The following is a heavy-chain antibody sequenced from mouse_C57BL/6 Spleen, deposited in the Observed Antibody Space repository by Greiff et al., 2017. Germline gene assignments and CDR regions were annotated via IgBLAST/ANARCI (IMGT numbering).Heavy chain of an antibody. CDR2: IYPGDGDT. CDR1: GYAFSSYW. D-gene: IGHD2-10*01. J-gene: IGHJ1*03. V-gene: IGHV1-80*01. Sequence: QVQLQQSGAELVKPGASVKISCKASGYAFSSYWMNWVKQRPGKGLEWIGQIYPGDGDTNYNGKFKGKATLTADKSSSTAYMQLSSLTSEDSAVYFCARLPFYGNYGYFDVWGTGTTVTVSS. CDR3: ARLPFYGNYGYFDV.